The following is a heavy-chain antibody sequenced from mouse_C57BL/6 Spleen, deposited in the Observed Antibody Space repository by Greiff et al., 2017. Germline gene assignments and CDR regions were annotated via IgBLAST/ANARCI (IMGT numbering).Heavy chain of an antibody. Sequence: QVQLQQSGAELARPGASVTLSCKASGYTFTNYEMHWVKQTPVHGLEWIGAIDPKTGGTAYNQTFKGKAILTADKSSSTAYMELRSLTSEDSAGYYWTSYCGSGYFDYWGQGTTLTVSS. CDR2: IDPKTGGT. CDR1: GYTFTNYE. J-gene: IGHJ2*01. V-gene: IGHV1-15*01. CDR3: TSYCGSGYFDY. D-gene: IGHD1-1*01.